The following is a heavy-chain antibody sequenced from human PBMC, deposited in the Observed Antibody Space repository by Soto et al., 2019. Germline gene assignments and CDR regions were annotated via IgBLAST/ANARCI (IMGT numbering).Heavy chain of an antibody. CDR2: FHFRGTT. J-gene: IGHJ4*02. CDR3: ARMNYYDTSGYPFDY. D-gene: IGHD3-22*01. Sequence: SETLSLTCSISGGSISGYHWNWIRQTPGKGLEWIGYFHFRGTTKYNPSLKSRVTMSADTSKNQFSLKLNSVTAADTAVYYCARMNYYDTSGYPFDYWGQGILVTVSS. CDR1: GGSISGYH. V-gene: IGHV4-59*01.